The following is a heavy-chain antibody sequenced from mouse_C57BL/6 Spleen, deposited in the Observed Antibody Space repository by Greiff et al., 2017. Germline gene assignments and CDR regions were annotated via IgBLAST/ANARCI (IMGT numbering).Heavy chain of an antibody. CDR2: IYPGDGDT. D-gene: IGHD3-3*01. CDR1: GYAFSSSW. CDR3: AREGPYYAMDY. J-gene: IGHJ4*01. Sequence: QVTLKVSGPELVKPGASVKISCKASGYAFSSSWMNWVKQRPGKGLEWIGRIYPGDGDTNYNGKFKGKATLTADKSSSTAYMQLSSLTSEDSAVYFCAREGPYYAMDYWGQGTSVTVSS. V-gene: IGHV1-82*01.